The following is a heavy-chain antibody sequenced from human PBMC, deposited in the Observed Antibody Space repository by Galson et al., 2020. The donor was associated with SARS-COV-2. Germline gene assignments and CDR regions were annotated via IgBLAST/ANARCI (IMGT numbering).Heavy chain of an antibody. D-gene: IGHD5-12*01. J-gene: IGHJ4*02. CDR3: ARVCRGYVGLDY. CDR2: LDRDDAK. Sequence: SGPTLVQPTQTLTLTCTFPGFSLSTSGMCVSWIRQPPRKALEWLARLDRDDAKYYSTALKTRLTISKDTSKNQVVLTMTNMDPVDTATYYGARVCRGYVGLDYGGQGTLVTVSS. V-gene: IGHV2-70*11. CDR1: GFSLSTSGMC.